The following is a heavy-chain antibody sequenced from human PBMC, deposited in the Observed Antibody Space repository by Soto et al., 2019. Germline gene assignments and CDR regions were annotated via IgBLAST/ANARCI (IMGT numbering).Heavy chain of an antibody. CDR2: ISSSSSTI. V-gene: IGHV3-48*01. CDR1: GFTFSSYS. Sequence: PGGSLRLSCAASGFTFSSYSMNWVRQAPGKGLEWVSYISSSSSTIYYAASVKGRFTISRDDSKSIAYLQMNSLKTEDTAVYYCTRATVVIPLPDYWGQGTLVTVSS. D-gene: IGHD2-15*01. J-gene: IGHJ4*02. CDR3: TRATVVIPLPDY.